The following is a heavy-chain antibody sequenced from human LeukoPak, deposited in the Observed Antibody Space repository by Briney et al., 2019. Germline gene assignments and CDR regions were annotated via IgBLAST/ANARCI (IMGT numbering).Heavy chain of an antibody. V-gene: IGHV3-74*01. Sequence: GGSLRLSCAASGFIFSTYGMHWVRQAPGKGLVWVSRSKNDGRSTSYADSVKGRFTISRDSAKNTLFLQMDSLRAEDTAVYHCARTGYSSGWYYFDYWGQGTLVTVSS. CDR2: SKNDGRST. D-gene: IGHD6-19*01. CDR3: ARTGYSSGWYYFDY. CDR1: GFIFSTYG. J-gene: IGHJ4*02.